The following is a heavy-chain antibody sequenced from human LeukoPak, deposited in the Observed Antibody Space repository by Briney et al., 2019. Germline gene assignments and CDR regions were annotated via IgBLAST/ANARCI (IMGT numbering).Heavy chain of an antibody. Sequence: GGSLRLSCAASGFTFSDYYMSWVRQAPGKGLEWADNIKKDGSDKYYVDSVKGRFTISRDNAKTSLYLQMNSLRAEDTAVYYCARHLSGITGYTYGRGIDYWGQGTLVTVSS. D-gene: IGHD5-18*01. CDR1: GFTFSDYY. J-gene: IGHJ4*02. CDR3: ARHLSGITGYTYGRGIDY. V-gene: IGHV3-7*01. CDR2: IKKDGSDK.